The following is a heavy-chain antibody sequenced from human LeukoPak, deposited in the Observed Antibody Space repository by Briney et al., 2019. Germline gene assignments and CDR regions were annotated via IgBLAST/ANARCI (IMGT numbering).Heavy chain of an antibody. CDR2: IKQDGSEK. D-gene: IGHD5/OR15-5a*01. CDR3: AREPSGNFGQLVSSAEYFQH. V-gene: IGHV3-7*01. Sequence: GGSLRLSCTASGFTFSNYWMSWVRQAPGKGLEWVANIKQDGSEKYYVDSVKGRFTISRDNSKNIVYLQKNSLTIEDTAVYYCAREPSGNFGQLVSSAEYFQHWGQGTRVTVSS. CDR1: GFTFSNYW. J-gene: IGHJ1*01.